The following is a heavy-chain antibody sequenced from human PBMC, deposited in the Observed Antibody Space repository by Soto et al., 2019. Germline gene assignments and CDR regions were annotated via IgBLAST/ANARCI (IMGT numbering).Heavy chain of an antibody. CDR2: ISSSSDYI. J-gene: IGHJ4*02. CDR1: GFTFTSYT. V-gene: IGHV3-21*06. D-gene: IGHD6-13*01. CDR3: ARARVYATGPLDF. Sequence: NPGGSVRLSXAASGFTFTSYTMNWVRQAPGKGLEWVSSISSSSDYIYYADSMKGRVTISRDNAKNSLFLDMNSLTGEDTAVYYCARARVYATGPLDFWGQGTLVTVSS.